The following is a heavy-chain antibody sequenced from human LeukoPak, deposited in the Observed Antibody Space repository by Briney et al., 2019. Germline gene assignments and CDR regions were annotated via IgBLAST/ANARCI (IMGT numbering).Heavy chain of an antibody. V-gene: IGHV4-34*01. J-gene: IGHJ4*02. D-gene: IGHD5-24*01. CDR2: INHSGST. CDR3: ARRDGYNRSFDY. Sequence: PSETLSLTCAVYGGSFSGYYWSWIRQPPGKGLEWIGEINHSGSTNYNPSLKSRVTISVDTSKNQFPLKLSSVTAADTAVYYCARRDGYNRSFDYWGQGTLVTVSS. CDR1: GGSFSGYY.